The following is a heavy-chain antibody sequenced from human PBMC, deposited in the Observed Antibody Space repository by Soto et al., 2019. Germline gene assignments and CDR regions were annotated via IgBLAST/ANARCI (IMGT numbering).Heavy chain of an antibody. CDR1: GFTFSDYY. Sequence: GGSLRLSCAASGFTFSDYYMSWIRRAPGKGLEWVSYISSSGSTIYYADSVKGRFTISRDNAKNSLYLQMNSLRAEDTAVYYCARDYYDSSGYYHFYWGQGTLVTVSS. CDR2: ISSSGSTI. CDR3: ARDYYDSSGYYHFY. D-gene: IGHD3-22*01. V-gene: IGHV3-11*01. J-gene: IGHJ4*02.